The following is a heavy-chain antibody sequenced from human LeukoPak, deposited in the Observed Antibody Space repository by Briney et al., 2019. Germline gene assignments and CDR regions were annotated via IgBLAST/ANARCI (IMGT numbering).Heavy chain of an antibody. CDR2: IYYSGST. D-gene: IGHD6-13*01. CDR3: ARLKSQQLVPPSFDY. V-gene: IGHV4-39*01. J-gene: IGHJ4*02. Sequence: PSETLSLTCSVSGDSVSRSDSYWDWIRQPPGKGLEWIGTIYYSGSTYYNPSLKSRVTISVDTSKNQFSLKLSSVTAADTAVYYCARLKSQQLVPPSFDYWGQGTLVTVSS. CDR1: GDSVSRSDSY.